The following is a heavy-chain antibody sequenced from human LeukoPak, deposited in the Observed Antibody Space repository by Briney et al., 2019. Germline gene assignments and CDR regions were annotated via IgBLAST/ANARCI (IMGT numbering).Heavy chain of an antibody. CDR1: GFTFGSYS. Sequence: PGGSLRLSCAASGFTFGSYSMNWVRQAPGEGLGWVSSISSSSSYIYYADSVKGRFTISRDNAKNSLYLQMNSLRAEDTAVYYCAKHDGDYDFWSGRHEFDYWGQGTLVTVSS. CDR3: AKHDGDYDFWSGRHEFDY. CDR2: ISSSSSYI. D-gene: IGHD3-3*01. J-gene: IGHJ4*02. V-gene: IGHV3-21*01.